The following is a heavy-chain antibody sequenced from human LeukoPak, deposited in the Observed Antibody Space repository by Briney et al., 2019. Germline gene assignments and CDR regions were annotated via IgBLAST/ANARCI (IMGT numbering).Heavy chain of an antibody. CDR3: ARVGDGLNDGFDI. Sequence: ASVNVSCKASGYTFTGYYMNWVRQAPGQGLEWMGRINPNTGGTNYAQNFQGSVTMTRDTSITTVYMELSRLRSDDTAVYYCARVGDGLNDGFDIWGQGTMVTVSS. J-gene: IGHJ3*02. D-gene: IGHD5-24*01. CDR2: INPNTGGT. CDR1: GYTFTGYY. V-gene: IGHV1-2*06.